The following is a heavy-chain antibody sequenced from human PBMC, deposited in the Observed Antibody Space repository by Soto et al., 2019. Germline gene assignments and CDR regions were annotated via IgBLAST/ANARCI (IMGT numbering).Heavy chain of an antibody. CDR3: ARGDQRTGYWCDC. V-gene: IGHV3-33*01. J-gene: IGHJ4*02. Sequence: QVQLVESGGGVVQPGRSLRLSCAASGFTFSSYGMHWVRQAPGKGLEWVAVIWYDGSNKYYADSVKGRFTISRDNSKKTQSLQMTSPRADDTAVYYCARGDQRTGYWCDCWGQGTLVTVSP. CDR1: GFTFSSYG. D-gene: IGHD2-8*02. CDR2: IWYDGSNK.